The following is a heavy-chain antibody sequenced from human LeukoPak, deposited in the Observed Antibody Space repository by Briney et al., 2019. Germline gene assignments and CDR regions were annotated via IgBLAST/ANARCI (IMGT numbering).Heavy chain of an antibody. J-gene: IGHJ4*02. Sequence: SETLSLTCTVSGGSISSSYYYWGWIRQPPGKGLEWIGSIYYSGSTYYNPSLKSRVTISVDTSKNQFSLKLRSVTAADTAVYYCARGNLWFGESQDYWGQGTLVTVSS. CDR2: IYYSGST. D-gene: IGHD3-10*01. V-gene: IGHV4-39*01. CDR1: GGSISSSYYY. CDR3: ARGNLWFGESQDY.